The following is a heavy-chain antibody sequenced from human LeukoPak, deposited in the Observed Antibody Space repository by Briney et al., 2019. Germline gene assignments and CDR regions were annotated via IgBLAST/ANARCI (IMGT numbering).Heavy chain of an antibody. CDR2: ISGSGGST. J-gene: IGHJ1*01. CDR3: VKEAYSSGWAGGTEYFQH. V-gene: IGHV3-23*01. Sequence: GGSLRLSCAASGFTFSSYAMSWVRQAPGKGLEWVSAISGSGGSTYYADSVKGRFTISRDNSKNTLYLQMNSLRAEDTAVYYCVKEAYSSGWAGGTEYFQHWGQGTLVTVSS. CDR1: GFTFSSYA. D-gene: IGHD6-19*01.